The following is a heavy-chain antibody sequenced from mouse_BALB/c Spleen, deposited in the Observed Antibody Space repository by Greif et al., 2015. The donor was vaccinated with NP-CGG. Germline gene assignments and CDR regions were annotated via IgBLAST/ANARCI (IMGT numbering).Heavy chain of an antibody. CDR1: GFTFTDYY. V-gene: IGHV7-3*02. Sequence: DVMLVESGGGLVQPGGSLRLSCATSGFTFTDYYMSWVRQPPGKALEWLGFIRNKANGYTTEYSASVKGRFTISRDNSQSILYLQMNTLRAEDSATYYCARDEGANWDWFAYWGQGTLVTVSA. D-gene: IGHD4-1*01. CDR2: IRNKANGYTT. CDR3: ARDEGANWDWFAY. J-gene: IGHJ3*01.